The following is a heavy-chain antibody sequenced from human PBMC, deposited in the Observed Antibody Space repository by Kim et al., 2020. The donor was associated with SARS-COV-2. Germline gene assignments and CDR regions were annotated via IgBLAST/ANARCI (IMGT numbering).Heavy chain of an antibody. V-gene: IGHV3-30-3*01. CDR3: ARDHIPGAVTAILNYYYGMDV. D-gene: IGHD2-21*02. CDR1: GFTFSSYA. J-gene: IGHJ6*02. Sequence: GGSLRLSCAASGFTFSSYAMHWVRQAPGKGLEWVAVISYDGSNKYYADSVKGRFTISRDNSKNTLYLQMNSLRAEDTAVYYCARDHIPGAVTAILNYYYGMDVWGQGTTVTVSS. CDR2: ISYDGSNK.